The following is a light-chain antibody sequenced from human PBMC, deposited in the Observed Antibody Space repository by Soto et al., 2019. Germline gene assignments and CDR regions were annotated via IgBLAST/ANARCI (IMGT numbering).Light chain of an antibody. CDR1: QSVSSY. J-gene: IGKJ5*01. V-gene: IGKV3-11*01. Sequence: EIVLTQSPATLSLTPGEGATLSCRASQSVSSYLAWYQQKPGQAPRLLIYDASNRATGIPARFSGSGSGTDFTLTIRSLEPEDFAVYYCQQRSNWPSTFGQGTRLEIK. CDR2: DAS. CDR3: QQRSNWPST.